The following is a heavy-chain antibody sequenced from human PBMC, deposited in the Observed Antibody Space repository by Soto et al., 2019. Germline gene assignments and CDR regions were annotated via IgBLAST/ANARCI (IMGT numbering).Heavy chain of an antibody. CDR1: GGSISSGGYY. CDR3: ASGGYSYGLYNWFDP. J-gene: IGHJ5*02. CDR2: IYYSGST. V-gene: IGHV4-31*02. D-gene: IGHD5-18*01. Sequence: LCGGSISSGGYYWSWIRQHPGKGLEWIGYIYYSGSTYYNPSLKSRVTISVDTSKNQFSLKLSSVTAADTAVYYCASGGYSYGLYNWFDPWGQGTLVTVSS.